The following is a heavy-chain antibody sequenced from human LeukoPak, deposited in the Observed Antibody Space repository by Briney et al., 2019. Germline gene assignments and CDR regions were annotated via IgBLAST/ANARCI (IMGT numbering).Heavy chain of an antibody. J-gene: IGHJ4*02. CDR2: IRYDGSNK. V-gene: IGHV3-30*02. CDR1: GFTFSSYG. Sequence: GGSLRLSCAASGFTFSSYGMHWVRQAPGKGLEWVAFIRYDGSNKYYADSVKGRFTISRDNSKNTLYLQMNSLRAEDTAVYYCARELLWFGTYPNGYWGQGTLVTVSS. D-gene: IGHD3-10*01. CDR3: ARELLWFGTYPNGY.